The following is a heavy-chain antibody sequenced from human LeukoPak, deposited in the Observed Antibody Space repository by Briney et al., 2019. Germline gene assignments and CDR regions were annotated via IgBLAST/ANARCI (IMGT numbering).Heavy chain of an antibody. CDR1: RFTLSSYT. D-gene: IGHD6-19*01. CDR2: ISSSSSYI. J-gene: IGHJ4*02. Sequence: GSLRLSCAASRFTLSSYTMNWVRQAPGKGVEGGSSISSSSSYIYYADSVKGRFTISRDNSKNTLYLQMNSLRVEDTAVYYCAKSAGYSSGFDYWGQGTLVTVSS. V-gene: IGHV3-21*01. CDR3: AKSAGYSSGFDY.